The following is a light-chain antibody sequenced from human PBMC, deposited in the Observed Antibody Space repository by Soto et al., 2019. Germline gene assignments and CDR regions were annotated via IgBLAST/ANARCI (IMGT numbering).Light chain of an antibody. Sequence: QSVLTQPASVSGSPGQSITISCTGSGTDVGTYNFVSWFQRHPGKAPQLIIYEVTERPSGVSPRFSGSKSVNTASRTISGLRAEDEADYFFCSFAGRKTWVFGGGTKLTVL. CDR3: CSFAGRKTWV. CDR2: EVT. CDR1: GTDVGTYNF. V-gene: IGLV2-23*02. J-gene: IGLJ3*02.